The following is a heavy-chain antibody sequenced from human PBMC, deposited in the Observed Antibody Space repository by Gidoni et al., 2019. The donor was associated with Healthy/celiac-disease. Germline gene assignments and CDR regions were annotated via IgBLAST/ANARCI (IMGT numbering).Heavy chain of an antibody. V-gene: IGHV4-34*01. CDR3: ARRTWDSGWYFDY. CDR2: INHSGST. D-gene: IGHD6-19*01. J-gene: IGHJ4*02. CDR1: GGSFSGYY. Sequence: QVQLQQWGAGLLKPSETLSLTCAVYGGSFSGYYWSWIRQPPGKGLEWIGEINHSGSTNYNPSLKSRVTISVDTSKNQFSLKLSSVTAADTAVYYCARRTWDSGWYFDYWGQGTLVTVSS.